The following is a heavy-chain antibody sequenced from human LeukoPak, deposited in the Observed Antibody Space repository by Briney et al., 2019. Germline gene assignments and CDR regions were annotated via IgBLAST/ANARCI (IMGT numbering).Heavy chain of an antibody. V-gene: IGHV7-4-1*02. CDR2: IHPSTGNP. CDR3: ARAFQSLGGLSLPDY. D-gene: IGHD3-16*02. J-gene: IGHJ4*02. Sequence: RASVTVSCKASGYSFTNYAMNWVRQAPGQGLEWMGWIHPSTGNPTYAQGFTGRFVFSLDTSVSTTYLQISSLKAEDTAVYFCARAFQSLGGLSLPDYWGQGTLLTVSS. CDR1: GYSFTNYA.